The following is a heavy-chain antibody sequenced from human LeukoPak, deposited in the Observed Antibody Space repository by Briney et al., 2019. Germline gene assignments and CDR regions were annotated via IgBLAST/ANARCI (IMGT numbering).Heavy chain of an antibody. CDR1: GGSFSGYY. D-gene: IGHD3-22*01. CDR2: INHSGST. V-gene: IGHV4-34*01. Sequence: PSETLSLTCAVYGGSFSGYYWSWIRQPPGKGLEWIGEINHSGSTNYNPSLKSRVTISVDTSKNQFSLKLSSVTAADTAVYYCARDKYYYDSSGYYSRYYFDYWGQGTLVTVSS. CDR3: ARDKYYYDSSGYYSRYYFDY. J-gene: IGHJ4*02.